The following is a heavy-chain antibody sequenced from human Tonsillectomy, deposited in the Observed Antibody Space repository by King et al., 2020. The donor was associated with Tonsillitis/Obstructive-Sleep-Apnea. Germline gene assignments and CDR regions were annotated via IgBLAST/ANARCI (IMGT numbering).Heavy chain of an antibody. Sequence: QLQESGPGLVKPSETLSLTCTVSGGSISSSSYYWGWIRQPPGKGLEWIGSIYYSGRTYYNPSLKSRVTISVDTSKNQFCLKLSSVTAADTAVYYCARQRYCSSSNWFDPWGQGTLVTVSS. CDR2: IYYSGRT. J-gene: IGHJ5*02. D-gene: IGHD6-6*01. V-gene: IGHV4-39*01. CDR1: GGSISSSSYY. CDR3: ARQRYCSSSNWFDP.